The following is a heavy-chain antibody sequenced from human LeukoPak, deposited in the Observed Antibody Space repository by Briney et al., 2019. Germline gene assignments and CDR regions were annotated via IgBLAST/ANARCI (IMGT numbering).Heavy chain of an antibody. V-gene: IGHV1-69*13. CDR1: GGTFSSYA. J-gene: IGHJ4*02. D-gene: IGHD3-3*01. CDR2: IIPIFGTA. Sequence: ASVKVSCKASGGTFSSYAISWVRQAPGQGLEWMGGIIPIFGTANYAQKFQGRVTITADESTSTAYMELSSLRSDDTAVYYCARGYDFWSGYSLPLDYWGQGTLVTVSS. CDR3: ARGYDFWSGYSLPLDY.